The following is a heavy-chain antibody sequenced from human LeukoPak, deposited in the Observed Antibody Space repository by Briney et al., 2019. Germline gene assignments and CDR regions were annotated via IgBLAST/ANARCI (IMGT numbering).Heavy chain of an antibody. V-gene: IGHV4-39*01. Sequence: PSETLSLTCTVSGGSISSSSYYWGWIRKPPRKGLEWFGSIYYSGSTYYNPSLKSRVTISVDTPKNQFSLKLSSVTAADTAVYYCATSTALLWFGESFIFDYWGQGTLVTVSS. CDR3: ATSTALLWFGESFIFDY. CDR2: IYYSGST. D-gene: IGHD3-10*01. J-gene: IGHJ4*02. CDR1: GGSISSSSYY.